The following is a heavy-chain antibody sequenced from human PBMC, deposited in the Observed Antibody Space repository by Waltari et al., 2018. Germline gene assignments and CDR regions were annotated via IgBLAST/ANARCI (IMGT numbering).Heavy chain of an antibody. V-gene: IGHV2-70*04. J-gene: IGHJ3*02. CDR2: IDWDDDK. CDR1: GFSLSTSGMR. Sequence: QVTLKESGPALVKPTQTLTLTYTFSGFSLSTSGMRVSWIRQPPGKALEWLARIDWDDDKFYSTSLKTRLTISKDTSKNQVVLTMTNMDPVDTATYYCARTRSIVGATTFAFDIWGQGTMVTVSS. CDR3: ARTRSIVGATTFAFDI. D-gene: IGHD1-26*01.